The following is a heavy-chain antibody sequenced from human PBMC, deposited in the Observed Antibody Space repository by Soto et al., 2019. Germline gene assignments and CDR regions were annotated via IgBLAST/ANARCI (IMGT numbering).Heavy chain of an antibody. CDR3: ARDMGDIVLMVYAGGDAFDI. CDR1: GFTFSSYA. Sequence: VQLVESGGGVVQPGRSLRLSCAASGFTFSSYAMHWVRQAPGKGLEWVAVISYDGSNKYYADSVKGRFTISRDNSKNTLYLQMNSLRAEDTAVYYCARDMGDIVLMVYAGGDAFDIWGQGTMVTVSS. CDR2: ISYDGSNK. V-gene: IGHV3-30-3*01. J-gene: IGHJ3*02. D-gene: IGHD2-8*01.